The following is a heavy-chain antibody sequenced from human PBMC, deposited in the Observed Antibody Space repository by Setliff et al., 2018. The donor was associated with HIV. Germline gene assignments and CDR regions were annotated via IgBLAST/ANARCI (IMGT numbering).Heavy chain of an antibody. V-gene: IGHV4-4*02. CDR3: VRDRSLRFSQSPSLHYFDV. CDR2: IYHSGTT. Sequence: SETLSLTCAVSGGSISSSNWWSWVRQPPGKGLEWIGEIYHSGTTNYSPSLKSRVSMSVDTSKNQFSLKLTSVTAADTAVYYCVRDRSLRFSQSPSLHYFDVGGQGILVTVS. J-gene: IGHJ3*01. CDR1: GGSISSSNW.